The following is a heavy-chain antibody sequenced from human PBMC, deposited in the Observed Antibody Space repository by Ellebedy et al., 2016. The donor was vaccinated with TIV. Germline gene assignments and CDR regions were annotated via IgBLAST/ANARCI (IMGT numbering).Heavy chain of an antibody. CDR1: GYTFTSYA. Sequence: AASVKVSCKASGYTFTSYAMNWVRQAPGQGLEWMGWINTNTGNPTYAQGFTGRFVFSLDTAVSTAYLQICSLKAEDTAVYYCARDYEQQLVRGFDPWGQGTLVTVSS. CDR3: ARDYEQQLVRGFDP. CDR2: INTNTGNP. J-gene: IGHJ5*02. V-gene: IGHV7-4-1*01. D-gene: IGHD6-13*01.